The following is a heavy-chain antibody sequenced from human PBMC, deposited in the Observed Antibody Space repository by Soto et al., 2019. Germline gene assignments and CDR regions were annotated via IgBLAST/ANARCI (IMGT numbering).Heavy chain of an antibody. J-gene: IGHJ4*02. CDR2: IYYSGST. V-gene: IGHV4-30-4*01. CDR3: ARVLYYDILTGYLQYYFDY. Sequence: SETLSLTCTVSGGSISSGDYYWSWIRQPPGKGLEWIGYIYYSGSTYYNPSLKSRVTISVDTSKNQFSLKLSSVTAADTAVYYCARVLYYDILTGYLQYYFDYWGQGTLVTVSS. D-gene: IGHD3-9*01. CDR1: GGSISSGDYY.